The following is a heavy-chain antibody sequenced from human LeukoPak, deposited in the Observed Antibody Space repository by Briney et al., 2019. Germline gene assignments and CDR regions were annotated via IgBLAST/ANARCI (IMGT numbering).Heavy chain of an antibody. CDR3: AHRPNDSSGYYSTNWFDP. J-gene: IGHJ5*02. Sequence: ESGPTLVNPTQTLTLTCTFSGFSLSTSGVGVGWIRQPPGKALEWLALIYWDDDKRYSPSLKSRLTITKDTSKNQVVLTMTNMDPVDTATYYCAHRPNDSSGYYSTNWFDPWGQGTLVTVSS. CDR1: GFSLSTSGVG. CDR2: IYWDDDK. V-gene: IGHV2-5*02. D-gene: IGHD3-22*01.